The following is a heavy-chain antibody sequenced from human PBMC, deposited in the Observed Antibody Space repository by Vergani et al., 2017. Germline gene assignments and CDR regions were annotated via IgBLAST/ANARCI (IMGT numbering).Heavy chain of an antibody. CDR2: ISWDGGST. CDR1: GFTFDDYA. CDR3: ANDPSKSGFDYYLDY. V-gene: IGHV3-43D*04. J-gene: IGHJ4*02. D-gene: IGHD5-12*01. Sequence: EVQLVESGGVVVQPGGSLRLSCAASGFTFDDYAMHWVRQAPGKGLEWVSLISWDGGSTYYADSVKGRFTISRDNSKNSLYLQMNSLRAEDTALYYCANDPSKSGFDYYLDYWGQGTLVTVSS.